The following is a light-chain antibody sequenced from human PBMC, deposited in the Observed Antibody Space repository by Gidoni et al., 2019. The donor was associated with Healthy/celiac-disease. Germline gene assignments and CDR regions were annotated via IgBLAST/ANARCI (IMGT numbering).Light chain of an antibody. CDR2: LGS. Sequence: DIVITQSALSLPVTPGEPASISCRSSQSLLYSNGYNYLDWYLQKPGQSPQLLIYLGSNRASGVPDRFSGSGSGTDFTLKISRVEAEDVGVYYCMQALQTPPTFGGGTKVEIK. J-gene: IGKJ4*01. V-gene: IGKV2-28*01. CDR3: MQALQTPPT. CDR1: QSLLYSNGYNY.